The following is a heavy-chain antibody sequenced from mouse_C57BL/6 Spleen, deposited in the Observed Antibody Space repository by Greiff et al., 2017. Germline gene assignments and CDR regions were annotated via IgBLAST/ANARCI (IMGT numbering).Heavy chain of an antibody. J-gene: IGHJ4*01. CDR3: ARFLNSLYAMDY. D-gene: IGHD1-3*01. CDR2: INPSNGGT. Sequence: VQLQQSGTELVKPGASVKLSCKASGYTFTSYWMHWVKQRPGQGLEWIGNINPSNGGTNYNEKFKSKATLTVDKSSSTAYMQLSSLTSEDSAVYYCARFLNSLYAMDYWGQGTSVTVSS. V-gene: IGHV1-53*01. CDR1: GYTFTSYW.